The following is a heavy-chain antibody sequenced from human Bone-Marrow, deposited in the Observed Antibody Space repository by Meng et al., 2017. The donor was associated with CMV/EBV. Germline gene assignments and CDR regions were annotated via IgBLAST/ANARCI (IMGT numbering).Heavy chain of an antibody. CDR3: AKDIFRWAFDY. CDR2: IEGSNDNT. CDR1: GFSMGYNA. V-gene: IGHV3-23*01. J-gene: IGHJ4*01. D-gene: IGHD1-26*01. Sequence: LWDAGGGWLQPGGSLALSCAASGFSMGYNAMSWVRQAPGKGLEWVSAIEGSNDNTHYAESVKGRFTISRDTSKNTLYLQMNYLTAEDTAMYYCAKDIFRWAFDYWGHGTLVTVSS.